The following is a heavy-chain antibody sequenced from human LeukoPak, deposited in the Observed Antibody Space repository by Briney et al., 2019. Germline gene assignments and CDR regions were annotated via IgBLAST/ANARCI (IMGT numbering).Heavy chain of an antibody. Sequence: PSETLSLTCTVSGGSISSYYWSWIRQPAGKGLEWIGRIYTSGSTNYNPSLKSRVTMSVDTSKNQFSLKLSSVTAADTAVYYCARATYCSSTSCYGFDHLGQGTLVTVSS. CDR3: ARATYCSSTSCYGFDH. CDR2: IYTSGST. J-gene: IGHJ4*02. V-gene: IGHV4-4*07. CDR1: GGSISSYY. D-gene: IGHD2-2*01.